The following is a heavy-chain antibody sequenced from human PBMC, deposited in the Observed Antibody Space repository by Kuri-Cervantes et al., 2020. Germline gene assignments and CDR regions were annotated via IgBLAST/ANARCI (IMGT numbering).Heavy chain of an antibody. V-gene: IGHV4-34*01. J-gene: IGHJ4*02. D-gene: IGHD5-18*01. Sequence: SETLSLTCAVYGGSFSGYYWSWTRQPPGKGLEWIGEIYHSGSTNYNPSLKSRVTISVDKSKNQFSLKLSSVTAADTAVYYCARDDSYGSFDYWGQGTLVTVSS. CDR1: GGSFSGYY. CDR3: ARDDSYGSFDY. CDR2: IYHSGST.